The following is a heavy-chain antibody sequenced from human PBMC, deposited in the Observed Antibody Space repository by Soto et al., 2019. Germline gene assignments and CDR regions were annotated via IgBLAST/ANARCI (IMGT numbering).Heavy chain of an antibody. CDR3: ARAMVRGVIELPYYYYYMDV. CDR2: IYYSGST. Sequence: SETLSLTCTVSGGSISSYYWSWIRQPPGKGLEWIGYIYYSGSTNYNPSLKSRVTISVDTSKNQFSLKLSSVTAADTAVYYCARAMVRGVIELPYYYYYMDVWGKGTTVTISS. CDR1: GGSISSYY. V-gene: IGHV4-59*01. D-gene: IGHD3-10*01. J-gene: IGHJ6*03.